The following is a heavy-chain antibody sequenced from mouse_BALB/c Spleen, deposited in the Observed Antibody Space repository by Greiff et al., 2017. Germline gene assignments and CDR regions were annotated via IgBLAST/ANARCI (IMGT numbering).Heavy chain of an antibody. CDR1: GYAFTNYL. D-gene: IGHD2-10*02. Sequence: QVQLKQSGAELVRPGTSVKVSCKASGYAFTNYLIEWVKQRPGQGLEWIGVINPGSGGTNYNEKFKGKATLTADKSSSTAYMQLSSLTSDDSAVYFCASKSWYGNHGVYFDYWGQGTTLTVSS. V-gene: IGHV1-54*01. CDR2: INPGSGGT. CDR3: ASKSWYGNHGVYFDY. J-gene: IGHJ2*01.